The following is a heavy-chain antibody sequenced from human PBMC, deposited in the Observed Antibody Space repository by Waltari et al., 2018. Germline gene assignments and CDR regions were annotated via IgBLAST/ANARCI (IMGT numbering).Heavy chain of an antibody. V-gene: IGHV3-7*01. Sequence: EVQLVESGGGLVQPGGSLRLYCAASGFPFSSYWMSWVRQAPGKGLEWVANIKQDGSEKYYVDSVKGRFTISRDNAKNSLYLQMNSLRAEDTAVYYCARDGVGAGHDLDYWGQGTLVTVSS. D-gene: IGHD1-26*01. CDR3: ARDGVGAGHDLDY. CDR2: IKQDGSEK. CDR1: GFPFSSYW. J-gene: IGHJ4*02.